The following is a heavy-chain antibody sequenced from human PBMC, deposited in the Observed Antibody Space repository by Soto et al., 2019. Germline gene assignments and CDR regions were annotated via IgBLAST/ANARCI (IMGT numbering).Heavy chain of an antibody. CDR2: ISYDGSNK. J-gene: IGHJ4*02. V-gene: IGHV3-30*18. CDR1: GFTFSSYG. D-gene: IGHD2-15*01. CDR3: AKEAGYCSGGSCYPFDY. Sequence: ESGGGVVQPGRSLRLSCAASGFTFSSYGMHWVRQAPGKGLEWVAVISYDGSNKYYADSVKGRFTISRDNSKNTLYLQMNSLRAEDTAVYYCAKEAGYCSGGSCYPFDYWGQGTLVTVSS.